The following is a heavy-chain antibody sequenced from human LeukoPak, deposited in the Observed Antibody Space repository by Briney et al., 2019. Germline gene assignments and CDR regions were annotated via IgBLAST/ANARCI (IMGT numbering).Heavy chain of an antibody. CDR3: VRDYSNFVQGD. CDR2: IYSGGET. Sequence: SETLSLTCTVSGDSISSSHYYWGWIRQSPGKGLEWIGSIYSGGETHYNPSLNSRVTIFLDTSKNRFSLNLISVTASDTAVYYCVRDYSNFVQGDWGQGTLVTVSS. V-gene: IGHV4-39*02. J-gene: IGHJ4*02. D-gene: IGHD4-11*01. CDR1: GDSISSSHYY.